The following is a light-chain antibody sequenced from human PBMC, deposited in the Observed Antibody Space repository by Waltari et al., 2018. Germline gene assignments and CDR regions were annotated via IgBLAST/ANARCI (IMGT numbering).Light chain of an antibody. Sequence: QLVLTQSPSASASLGASVKLTFTLSSGYSGFALTWHQQQPEKGPRYLKKVNSDGSHTRGDGIPDRFSASTSGAARHLTISSLQSEDEADYYCQTWGNGFRIFGGGTKLTV. CDR3: QTWGNGFRI. J-gene: IGLJ2*01. CDR2: VNSDGSH. V-gene: IGLV4-69*01. CDR1: SGYSGFA.